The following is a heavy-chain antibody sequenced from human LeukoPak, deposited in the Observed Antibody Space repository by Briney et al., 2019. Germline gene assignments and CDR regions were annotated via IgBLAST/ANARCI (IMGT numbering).Heavy chain of an antibody. D-gene: IGHD3-22*01. V-gene: IGHV3-15*01. J-gene: IGHJ4*02. CDR3: ATGYYYDSSGYN. Sequence: GGSLRLSCAASGFTFNRAWMTWVRQAPGKGLEWVGRIKSKPDGGTTDDAAPVKGRFTISRDDSKTTLYLQMSSLKVEDTAVYYCATGYYYDSSGYNWGQGTLVTVSS. CDR2: IKSKPDGGTT. CDR1: GFTFNRAW.